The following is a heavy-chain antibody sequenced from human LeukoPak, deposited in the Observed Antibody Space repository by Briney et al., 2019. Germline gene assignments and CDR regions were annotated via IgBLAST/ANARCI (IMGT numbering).Heavy chain of an antibody. CDR1: GGSISDYY. D-gene: IGHD2-15*01. CDR2: SHNSGST. CDR3: ARLPGCSGSSCFRAFDM. J-gene: IGHJ3*02. V-gene: IGHV4-59*08. Sequence: SETLSLTCTVSGGSISDYYWSWIRQPPGKGLEWIGYSHNSGSTNYNPSLRSRVTMSVDTSKNPFSLKVTSVTAADTAVYYCARLPGCSGSSCFRAFDMWGQGTVVTVSS.